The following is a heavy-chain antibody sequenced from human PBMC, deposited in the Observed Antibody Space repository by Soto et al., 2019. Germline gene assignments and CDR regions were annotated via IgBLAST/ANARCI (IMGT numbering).Heavy chain of an antibody. CDR2: MNPNSGNT. D-gene: IGHD3-10*01. Sequence: ASVKVSCKASGYTFTSYDINWVRQATGQGLEWMGWMNPNSGNTGYAQKFQGRVTMTRNTSISTAYMELSSLRSEDTAVYYCATLWFGELWAYGMDVWGQGTTVTVFS. V-gene: IGHV1-8*01. CDR3: ATLWFGELWAYGMDV. J-gene: IGHJ6*02. CDR1: GYTFTSYD.